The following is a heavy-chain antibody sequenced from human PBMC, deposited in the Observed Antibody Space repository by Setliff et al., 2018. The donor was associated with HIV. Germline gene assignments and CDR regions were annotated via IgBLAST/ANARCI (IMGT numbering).Heavy chain of an antibody. V-gene: IGHV3-7*01. J-gene: IGHJ4*02. CDR3: AGSRGYFVQAD. D-gene: IGHD1-1*01. CDR1: GFTVSTYW. Sequence: GGSLRLSCAASGFTVSTYWMHWVRQSPGKGLEWVANINQNGREKYYVDSVKGRFTISRDNVKNSLYLQMNSLRGEDTAVYYCAGSRGYFVQADWGQGTLVTVSS. CDR2: INQNGREK.